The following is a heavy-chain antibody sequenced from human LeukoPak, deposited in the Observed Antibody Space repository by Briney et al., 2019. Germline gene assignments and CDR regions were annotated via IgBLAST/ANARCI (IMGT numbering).Heavy chain of an antibody. CDR1: GGTFSSYA. Sequence: VASVKVSCKASGGTFSSYAISWVRQAPGQGLEWMGGIIPIFGTANYAQKFQGRVTITADKSTSTAYMELSSLRSEDTAVYYCARGVGRYFDWLNPLLDYWGQGTLVTVSS. CDR2: IIPIFGTA. CDR3: ARGVGRYFDWLNPLLDY. D-gene: IGHD3-9*01. J-gene: IGHJ4*02. V-gene: IGHV1-69*06.